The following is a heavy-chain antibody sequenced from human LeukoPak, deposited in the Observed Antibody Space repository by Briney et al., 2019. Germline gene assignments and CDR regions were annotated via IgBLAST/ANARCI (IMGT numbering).Heavy chain of an antibody. V-gene: IGHV3-74*01. J-gene: IGHJ3*02. Sequence: PGGSLRLSCAASGFTFNKDWMHWVRQVPGKGLVWVSRIKSDETSTAYADSVRGRFTISRDNAKNMLYLQMNSLRAEDTAVYYCARDLGHCSGGSCHPVAFDIWGQGQWSPSLQ. CDR3: ARDLGHCSGGSCHPVAFDI. CDR2: IKSDETST. CDR1: GFTFNKDW. D-gene: IGHD2-15*01.